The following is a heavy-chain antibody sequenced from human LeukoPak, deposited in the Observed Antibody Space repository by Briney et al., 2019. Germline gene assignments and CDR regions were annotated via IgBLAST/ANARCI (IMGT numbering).Heavy chain of an antibody. J-gene: IGHJ4*02. CDR1: GFRFTGFW. Sequence: GGSLRLSCAASGFRFTGFWMSWVRQAPGEGPEWVANINQESTETSYVDSVRGRFTISRDNAKNSLSLQMNSLRVEDTALYYCAREVDRSFGYWGQGNLVTVSS. V-gene: IGHV3-7*01. CDR3: AREVDRSFGY. D-gene: IGHD2-15*01. CDR2: INQESTET.